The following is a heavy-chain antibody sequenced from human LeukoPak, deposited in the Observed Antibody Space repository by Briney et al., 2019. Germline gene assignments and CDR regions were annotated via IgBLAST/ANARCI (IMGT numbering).Heavy chain of an antibody. CDR2: IYSGGST. J-gene: IGHJ4*02. CDR1: GFTVSSNY. D-gene: IGHD7-27*01. Sequence: GGSLRLSCAASGFTVSSNYMSWVRQAPGKGLEWVSVIYSGGSTYYADSVKGRFTISRDNSKNTLFLQMNSLRAEDTAVYYCARETTNWAYFDYWGQGALVTVSS. V-gene: IGHV3-53*01. CDR3: ARETTNWAYFDY.